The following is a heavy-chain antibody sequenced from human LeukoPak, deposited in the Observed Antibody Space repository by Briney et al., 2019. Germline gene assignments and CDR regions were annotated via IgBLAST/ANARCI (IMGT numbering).Heavy chain of an antibody. CDR3: ARRDSSSWNWCDP. J-gene: IGHJ5*02. D-gene: IGHD6-13*01. V-gene: IGHV4-4*09. Sequence: KTSETLSLTCTVSGGSISSYYWSWIRQPPGKGLEWIGDIYTSGSTNYNPSLKSRVTISVDTSKNQFSLRLSSVTAADTAVYYCARRDSSSWNWCDPWGQGTLVIVSS. CDR2: IYTSGST. CDR1: GGSISSYY.